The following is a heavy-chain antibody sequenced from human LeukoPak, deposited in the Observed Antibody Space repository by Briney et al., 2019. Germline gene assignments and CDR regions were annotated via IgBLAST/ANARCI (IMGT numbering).Heavy chain of an antibody. CDR2: INPNSGGT. Sequence: ASVKVTCKASGYTFTGYYMHWVRQPPGQGLEWMGWINPNSGGTNYAQMFQGRVTMTRDTSISTAYMELSRMRSDDTAVYYCARTSGGGYDIDFWGQGTLVTVSS. D-gene: IGHD5-12*01. CDR1: GYTFTGYY. J-gene: IGHJ4*02. CDR3: ARTSGGGYDIDF. V-gene: IGHV1-2*02.